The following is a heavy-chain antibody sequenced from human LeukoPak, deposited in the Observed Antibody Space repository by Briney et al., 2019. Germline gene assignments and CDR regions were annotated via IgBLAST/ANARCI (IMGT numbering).Heavy chain of an antibody. CDR2: IYFSGST. D-gene: IGHD2-8*02. V-gene: IGHV4-39*01. Sequence: PSETLSLTCTVSGGSISTSSYYWGWIRQPPGKGLEWIATIYFSGSTYYNPSLKSRFTISVDTSKNQFSLKLSSVTAADTAVYYCARHRVGTGGPGYFDYWGQGALVTVSS. CDR3: ARHRVGTGGPGYFDY. CDR1: GGSISTSSYY. J-gene: IGHJ4*02.